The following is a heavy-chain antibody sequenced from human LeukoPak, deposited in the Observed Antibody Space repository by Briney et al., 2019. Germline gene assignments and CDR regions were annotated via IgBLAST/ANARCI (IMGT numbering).Heavy chain of an antibody. J-gene: IGHJ5*02. CDR3: ARGPYKAAAGTFWFDP. V-gene: IGHV3-64*01. D-gene: IGHD6-13*01. CDR2: ISSNGGST. Sequence: GGSLRLSCAASGFTFSTYAMHWVRQAPGKGLEYVSAISSNGGSTYYANSVKGRFTISRDNSKNTLYLQMGSLRVEDMAVYYCARGPYKAAAGTFWFDPWGQGTLVTVSS. CDR1: GFTFSTYA.